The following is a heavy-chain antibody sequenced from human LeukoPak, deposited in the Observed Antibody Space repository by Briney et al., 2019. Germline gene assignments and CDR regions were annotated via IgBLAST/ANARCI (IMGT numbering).Heavy chain of an antibody. Sequence: GRSLRLSCAASGFTFSSYGMHWVRQAPGKGLEWVAVISYDGSNKYYADSVKGRFTISRDNSRNTLYLQMNSLRAEDTAIYYCAKGPVPTINIAGVFEYWGQGTLVTVSS. V-gene: IGHV3-30*18. CDR2: ISYDGSNK. J-gene: IGHJ4*02. D-gene: IGHD5-12*01. CDR1: GFTFSSYG. CDR3: AKGPVPTINIAGVFEY.